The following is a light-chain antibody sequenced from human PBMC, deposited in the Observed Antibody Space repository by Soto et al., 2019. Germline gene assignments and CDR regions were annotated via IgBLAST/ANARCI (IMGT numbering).Light chain of an antibody. Sequence: QSPLTQPSSVSGSPGQSITISCPGTSSDVGGYNYVSWYQQHPGKAPKLMIYDVSNRPSGVSNRFSGSKSGNTASLTISGLQAEDEADYYCSSYTSSSTPLYVFGTGTKVTVL. J-gene: IGLJ1*01. CDR3: SSYTSSSTPLYV. CDR1: SSDVGGYNY. V-gene: IGLV2-14*01. CDR2: DVS.